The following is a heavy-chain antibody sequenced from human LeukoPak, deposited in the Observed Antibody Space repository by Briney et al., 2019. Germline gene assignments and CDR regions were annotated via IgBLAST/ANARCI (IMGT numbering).Heavy chain of an antibody. J-gene: IGHJ6*03. V-gene: IGHV4-59*11. CDR2: IYYNGST. CDR3: ARVPRFLEWLPNYYYYYYMDV. D-gene: IGHD3-3*01. Sequence: WETLSLTCTVSGDSISSHYWSWVRQPPGKGLEWVGYIYYNGSTNYNPSLKSPVTISVDPSTNQFSLKLSSVPAADTAVYYCARVPRFLEWLPNYYYYYYMDVWGKGTTVTVSS. CDR1: GDSISSHY.